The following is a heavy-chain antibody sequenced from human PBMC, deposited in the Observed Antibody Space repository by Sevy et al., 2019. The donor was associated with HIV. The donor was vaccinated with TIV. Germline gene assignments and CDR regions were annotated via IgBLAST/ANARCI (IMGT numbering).Heavy chain of an antibody. CDR3: AKAWKNIRSWFDP. D-gene: IGHD3-3*02. CDR2: ISGYNGYT. Sequence: ATVKVSCKASGYSFTNYGIGWVRQAPGQGLEWMGWISGYNGYTNYPQNLQGRVTMTTDTSTSTAYMELRSLRSDDTAIYYCAKAWKNIRSWFDPWGQGTLVTVSS. CDR1: GYSFTNYG. J-gene: IGHJ5*02. V-gene: IGHV1-18*01.